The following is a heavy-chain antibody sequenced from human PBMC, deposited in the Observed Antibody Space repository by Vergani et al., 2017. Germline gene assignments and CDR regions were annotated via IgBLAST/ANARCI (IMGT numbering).Heavy chain of an antibody. D-gene: IGHD1-26*01. Sequence: EVQLVESGGGLVKPGRSLRLSCAASGFTFSSYGMHWVRQAPGKGLEWVSSISSSSSYIYYADSVKGRFTISRDNAKKSLYLQMNSLRAEDTAVYYCARVIPVGATEAFDIWGQGTMVTVSS. CDR1: GFTFSSYG. J-gene: IGHJ3*02. V-gene: IGHV3-21*01. CDR3: ARVIPVGATEAFDI. CDR2: ISSSSSYI.